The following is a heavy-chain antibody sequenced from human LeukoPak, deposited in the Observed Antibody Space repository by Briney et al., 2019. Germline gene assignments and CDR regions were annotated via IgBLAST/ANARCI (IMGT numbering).Heavy chain of an antibody. CDR2: ISSSSSYI. CDR3: ARDCSSTSCYKGFDY. D-gene: IGHD2-2*02. J-gene: IGHJ4*01. CDR1: GFTFSSYS. V-gene: IGHV3-21*01. Sequence: GGSLRLSCAASGFTFSSYSMNWVRQAPGKGLEWVSSISSSSSYIYYADSVKGRFTISRDNAKNSLYLQMNSLRAEDTAVYYCARDCSSTSCYKGFDYLGQGTLVTVSS.